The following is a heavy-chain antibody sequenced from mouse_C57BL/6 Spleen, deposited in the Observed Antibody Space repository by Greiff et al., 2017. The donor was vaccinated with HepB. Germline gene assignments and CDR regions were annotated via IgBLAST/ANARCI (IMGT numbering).Heavy chain of an antibody. CDR1: GFTFSSYG. D-gene: IGHD4-1*01. CDR3: ARQELGPFAY. CDR2: ISSGGSYT. J-gene: IGHJ3*01. V-gene: IGHV5-6*01. Sequence: EVKLVETGGDLVKPGGSLKLSCAASGFTFSSYGMSWVRQTPDKRLEWVATISSGGSYTYYPDSVKGRFTISRDNAKNTLYLQMSSLKSEYTAMYYCARQELGPFAYWGQGTLVTVSA.